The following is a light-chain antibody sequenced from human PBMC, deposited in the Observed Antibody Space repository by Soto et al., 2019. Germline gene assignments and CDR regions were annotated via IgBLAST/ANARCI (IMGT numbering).Light chain of an antibody. Sequence: QSVLTQPPSASGPPGQRVTISCSGSTSTIGSNTVNWFQHLPGTAPKLLIYGNNQRPSGVPARFSGSKSGTSASLAISGLQSEDEDDDYCGTWDGSLNVLYVFGTGTKVTVL. CDR2: GNN. CDR3: GTWDGSLNVLYV. J-gene: IGLJ1*01. CDR1: TSTIGSNT. V-gene: IGLV1-44*01.